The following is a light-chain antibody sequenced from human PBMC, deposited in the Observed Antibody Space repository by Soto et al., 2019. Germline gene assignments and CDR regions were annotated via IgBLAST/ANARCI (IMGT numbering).Light chain of an antibody. Sequence: DIQMTQSPSSLSASLGDTVTISCRASQNIENYLHWYQQKAGKAPEVLLYVASVLKDGVSSRFSGSGYGTDFTLTITNLQPEDFAMYYCQQSLSSPPITFGQGTRLDIK. CDR2: VAS. J-gene: IGKJ5*01. CDR1: QNIENY. CDR3: QQSLSSPPIT. V-gene: IGKV1-39*01.